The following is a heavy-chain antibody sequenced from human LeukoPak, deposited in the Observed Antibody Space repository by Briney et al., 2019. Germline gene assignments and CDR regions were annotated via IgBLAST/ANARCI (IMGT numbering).Heavy chain of an antibody. CDR1: GFTFSSYA. J-gene: IGHJ6*03. CDR3: ARCHGGPYMDV. CDR2: ISSSGSTI. Sequence: GGSLRLSCAASGFTFSSYAMSWVRQAPGKGLEWVSAISSSGSTIYYADSVKGRFTISRDNAKNSLYLQMNSLRAEDTAVYYCARCHGGPYMDVWGKGTTVTISS. D-gene: IGHD3-10*01. V-gene: IGHV3-48*03.